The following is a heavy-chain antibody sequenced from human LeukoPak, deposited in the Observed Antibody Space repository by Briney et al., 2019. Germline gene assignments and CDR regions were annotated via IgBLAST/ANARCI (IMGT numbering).Heavy chain of an antibody. CDR1: GGSISSGGYS. J-gene: IGHJ6*02. CDR2: IYHSGST. D-gene: IGHD3-3*01. CDR3: ARGYYDFWSGDYYGMDV. Sequence: SETLSLTCAVSGGSISSGGYSWSWIRQPPGKGLEWIGYIYHSGSTYYNPYLKSRVTISVDRSKNQFSLKLSSVTAADTAVYYCARGYYDFWSGDYYGMDVWGQGTTVTVSS. V-gene: IGHV4-30-2*01.